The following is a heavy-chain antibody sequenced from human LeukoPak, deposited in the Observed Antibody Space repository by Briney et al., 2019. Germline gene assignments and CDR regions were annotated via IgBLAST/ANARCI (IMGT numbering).Heavy chain of an antibody. J-gene: IGHJ6*03. V-gene: IGHV3-21*01. CDR3: ARERTPAMGIVSYYYMDV. Sequence: GGSLRLSCTASGFAFSSYTMNWVRQAPGKGLEWVSSISATSKYIYYAPSVRGRFTISRDNAKNSLYLQMNSLRAEDTAVYYCARERTPAMGIVSYYYMDVWGKGTTVTVSS. CDR1: GFAFSSYT. CDR2: ISATSKYI. D-gene: IGHD5-18*01.